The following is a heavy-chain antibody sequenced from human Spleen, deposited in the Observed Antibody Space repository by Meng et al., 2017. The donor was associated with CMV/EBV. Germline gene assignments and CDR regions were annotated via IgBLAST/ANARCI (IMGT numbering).Heavy chain of an antibody. CDR2: IYPRDSYT. CDR1: GYTFATNW. CDR3: ARQEGGSSSWYVNWFDP. V-gene: IGHV5-51*01. D-gene: IGHD6-13*01. Sequence: GESLKISCQGTGYTFATNWIAWVRQMPGKGLEWMGIIYPRDSYTRYSPSFQGHVSISADTSINTAYLHWSSLKASDTAMYYCARQEGGSSSWYVNWFDPWGQGTLVTVSS. J-gene: IGHJ5*02.